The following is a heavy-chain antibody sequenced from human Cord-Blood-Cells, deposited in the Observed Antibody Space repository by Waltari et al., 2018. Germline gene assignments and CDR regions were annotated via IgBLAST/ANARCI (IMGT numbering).Heavy chain of an antibody. Sequence: EVQLVESGGGLVQPGGSLRLSCAASGFTFSSYSMNWVRQAPGKGLEWVSYSSSSSSTIYYADSVKGRFTISRDNAKNSLYLQMNSLRDEDTAVYYCARDLLGGEWYSSSGVYFDYWGQGTLVTVSS. CDR1: GFTFSSYS. CDR3: ARDLLGGEWYSSSGVYFDY. D-gene: IGHD6-6*01. J-gene: IGHJ4*02. V-gene: IGHV3-48*02. CDR2: SSSSSSTI.